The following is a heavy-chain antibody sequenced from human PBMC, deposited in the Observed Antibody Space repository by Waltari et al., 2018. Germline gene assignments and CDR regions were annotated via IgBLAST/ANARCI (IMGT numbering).Heavy chain of an antibody. CDR1: GFTFSSYA. CDR3: AKDSRHMVAVFDY. D-gene: IGHD2-15*01. J-gene: IGHJ4*02. V-gene: IGHV3-23*03. CDR2: IYGGGST. Sequence: EVQLLESGGGLVQPGGSLRLSCAASGFTFSSYAMSWVRQAPGKGLGWVSVIYGGGSTYYADSVKGRFTISRDNSKNTLYLQMNSLRAEDTAVYYCAKDSRHMVAVFDYWGQGTLVTVSS.